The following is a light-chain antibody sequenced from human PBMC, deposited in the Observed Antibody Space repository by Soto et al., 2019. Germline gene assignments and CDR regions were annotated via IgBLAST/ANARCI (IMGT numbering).Light chain of an antibody. CDR1: SSDVGGYNY. V-gene: IGLV2-11*01. CDR3: CSYAVRNTHWL. J-gene: IGLJ3*02. CDR2: DVY. Sequence: QSALTQPRSVSGSPGQSVAISCTGTSSDVGGYNYVSWYQRHPGKAPKLVIYDVYKRPSGVPDRLSGSKSGNTASLTISGLQAKNEAASYCCSYAVRNTHWLFGGGTKLTVL.